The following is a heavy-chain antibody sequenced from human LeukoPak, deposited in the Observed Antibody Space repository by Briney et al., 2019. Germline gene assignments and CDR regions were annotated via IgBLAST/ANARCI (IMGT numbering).Heavy chain of an antibody. CDR3: AKEYGYTYGEFDY. J-gene: IGHJ4*02. Sequence: GGSLRLSCAASGFSFSTYGMSWVRQAPGKGLEWVSAISGSGGSTNYADSVKGRFTISRDNSKNTLYLQMNSLRAEDTAVYYCAKEYGYTYGEFDYWGQGTLVTVSS. CDR1: GFSFSTYG. D-gene: IGHD5-18*01. CDR2: ISGSGGST. V-gene: IGHV3-23*01.